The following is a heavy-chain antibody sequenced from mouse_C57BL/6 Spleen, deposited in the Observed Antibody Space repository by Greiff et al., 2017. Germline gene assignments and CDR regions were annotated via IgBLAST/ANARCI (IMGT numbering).Heavy chain of an antibody. CDR2: IYPYNGDT. J-gene: IGHJ4*01. CDR3: ARDDYDAMDY. V-gene: IGHV1-20*01. CDR1: GYSFTGYF. Sequence: EVQRVESGPELVKPGDSVKISCKASGYSFTGYFMNWVMQSHGKSLEWIGRIYPYNGDTFYNQKFKGKATLTVDKSSSTAHMELRSLASEDSAVYYCARDDYDAMDYWGQGTSVTVSS.